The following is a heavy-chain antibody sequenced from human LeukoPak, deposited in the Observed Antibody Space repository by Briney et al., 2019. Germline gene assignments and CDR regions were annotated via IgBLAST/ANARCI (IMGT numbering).Heavy chain of an antibody. CDR1: GGSISSSSYY. V-gene: IGHV4-39*01. D-gene: IGHD3-22*01. CDR2: IYYSEST. CDR3: ARRSYYDSSGIFDY. Sequence: SETLSLTCTVFGGSISSSSYYWGWIRQPPGKGLEWIGSIYYSESTYYNPSLKRRVTISVDTSKNQFSLKLSSVTAADTAVYYCARRSYYDSSGIFDYWGQGTLVTVSS. J-gene: IGHJ4*02.